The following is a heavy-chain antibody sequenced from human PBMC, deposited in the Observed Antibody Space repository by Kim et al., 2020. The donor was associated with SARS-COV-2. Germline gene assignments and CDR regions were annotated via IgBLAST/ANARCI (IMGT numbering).Heavy chain of an antibody. CDR1: GFTFSSYA. Sequence: GGSLRLSCAASGFTFSSYAMSWVRQAPGKGLEWVSAISGSGGSTYYADSVKGRFTISRDNSKNTLYLQMNSLRAEDTAVYYCAKDSLRGVERGWFDYWGQGTLVTVSS. CDR2: ISGSGGST. J-gene: IGHJ4*02. CDR3: AKDSLRGVERGWFDY. V-gene: IGHV3-23*01. D-gene: IGHD3-10*01.